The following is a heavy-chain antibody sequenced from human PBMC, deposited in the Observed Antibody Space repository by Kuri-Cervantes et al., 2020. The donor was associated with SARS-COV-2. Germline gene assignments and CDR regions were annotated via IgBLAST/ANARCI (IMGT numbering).Heavy chain of an antibody. Sequence: GESLKISCAASGFTFSSYWMSWVRQAPGKGLEWVASINQDGSEKYYVDSVKGRFTISRDTAKNTLYLQMNSLRAEDTAVYYCASGYSIDYWGQGTLVTVSS. V-gene: IGHV3-7*03. CDR1: GFTFSSYW. J-gene: IGHJ4*02. CDR2: INQDGSEK. D-gene: IGHD3-22*01. CDR3: ASGYSIDY.